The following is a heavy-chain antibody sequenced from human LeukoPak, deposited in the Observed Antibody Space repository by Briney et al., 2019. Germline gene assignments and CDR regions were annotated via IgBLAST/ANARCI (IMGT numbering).Heavy chain of an antibody. Sequence: GSLRLSCAASGFTFSTHSMNWVRQAPGKGLEWVSSVSGRGTYIYYADSVNGRFTISRDNAKNSLYLQMNSLRAEDTAVYYCARDRRTGGLTMVDYWGQGTLVTVSS. CDR3: ARDRRTGGLTMVDY. CDR1: GFTFSTHS. J-gene: IGHJ4*02. V-gene: IGHV3-21*01. D-gene: IGHD3-10*01. CDR2: VSGRGTYI.